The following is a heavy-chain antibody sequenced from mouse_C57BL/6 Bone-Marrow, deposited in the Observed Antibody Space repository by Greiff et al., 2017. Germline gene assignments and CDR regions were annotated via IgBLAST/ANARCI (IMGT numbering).Heavy chain of an antibody. V-gene: IGHV14-1*01. D-gene: IGHD2-3*01. CDR3: ATRPSDGYYVDY. CDR1: GFNIKDYY. J-gene: IGHJ4*01. Sequence: VQLQQSGAELVRPGASVKLSCTASGFNIKDYYMHWVKQRPEQGLEWIGRIDPEDGDTEYAPKFQGKATMTADTSSNTAYLQLSSLTSEDTAVYYCATRPSDGYYVDYWGQGTSVTVSS. CDR2: IDPEDGDT.